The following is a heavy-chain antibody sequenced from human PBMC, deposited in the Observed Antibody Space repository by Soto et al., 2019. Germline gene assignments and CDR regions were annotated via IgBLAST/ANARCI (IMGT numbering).Heavy chain of an antibody. V-gene: IGHV1-58*01. CDR3: AADLISRARPYYYYGMDV. CDR1: GFTFTSSA. J-gene: IGHJ6*04. D-gene: IGHD2-21*01. Sequence: VASVKVSCKASGFTFTSSAVQWVRQARGQRLEWIGWIVVGSGNTNYAQKFQERVTITRDMSTSTAYMELSSLRSEDTAVYYCAADLISRARPYYYYGMDVWGEGTTVSVSS. CDR2: IVVGSGNT.